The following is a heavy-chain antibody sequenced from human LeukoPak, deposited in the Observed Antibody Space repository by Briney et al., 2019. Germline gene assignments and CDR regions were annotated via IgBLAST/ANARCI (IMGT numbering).Heavy chain of an antibody. D-gene: IGHD3-22*01. CDR1: GYTFTSYY. CDR2: INPNSGGT. V-gene: IGHV1-2*06. Sequence: ASVKVSCKASGYTFTSYYMHWVRQAPGQGLEWMGLINPNSGGTNYAQKFQGRVTMTRDTSISTAYMELSRLRSDDTAVYYCARARAYYYDSSVGIDYWGQGTLVTVSS. J-gene: IGHJ4*02. CDR3: ARARAYYYDSSVGIDY.